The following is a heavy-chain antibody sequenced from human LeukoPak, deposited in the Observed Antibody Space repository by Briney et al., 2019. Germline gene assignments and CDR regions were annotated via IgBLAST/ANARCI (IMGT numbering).Heavy chain of an antibody. J-gene: IGHJ6*02. CDR2: ISGGGGTT. V-gene: IGHV3-23*01. D-gene: IGHD3-16*01. CDR1: GFTFSAYA. CDR3: ARDGAYYDYVWGSILYGMDV. Sequence: GGSLRLSCAASGFTFSAYAMSWVRQAPGKGLEWVSAISGGGGTTYYADSVKGRFTISRDNSDNTLYLQMNRQRAEDTAVYYCARDGAYYDYVWGSILYGMDVWGQGTTVPVSS.